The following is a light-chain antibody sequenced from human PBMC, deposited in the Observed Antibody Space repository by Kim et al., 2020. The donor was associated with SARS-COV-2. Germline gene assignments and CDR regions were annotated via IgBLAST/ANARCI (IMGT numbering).Light chain of an antibody. J-gene: IGKJ2*01. V-gene: IGKV1-5*03. CDR2: QAS. CDR1: QIVETY. CDR3: QHYIRFPYT. Sequence: ASVGDRVTITCRGSQIVETYLAWYQQKPGKAPKLLVYQASSLQVGVPSRFSGSGSGAEFTLTINSLQPDDFATDYCQHYIRFPYTFGQGTKLEIK.